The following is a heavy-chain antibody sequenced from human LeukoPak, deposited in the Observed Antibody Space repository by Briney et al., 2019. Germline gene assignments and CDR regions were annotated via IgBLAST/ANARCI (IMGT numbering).Heavy chain of an antibody. V-gene: IGHV3-66*01. J-gene: IGHJ5*02. CDR1: GFNFTSYS. D-gene: IGHD3-10*01. Sequence: GGSLRLSCAASGFNFTSYSMNWVRQAPGKGLEWVSLIYTGGSTYYADSVKGRFIISRDNSKNTVYLQMNSLRVEDTSVYYCYYASGSYPWGQGTLVTVSS. CDR2: IYTGGST. CDR3: YYASGSYP.